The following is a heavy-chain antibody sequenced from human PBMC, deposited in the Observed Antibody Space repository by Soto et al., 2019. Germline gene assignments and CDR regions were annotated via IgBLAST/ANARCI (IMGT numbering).Heavy chain of an antibody. D-gene: IGHD2-2*01. V-gene: IGHV3-48*01. CDR1: GFTFSSYS. CDR3: ARGYLVQDAILVPIDY. J-gene: IGHJ4*02. Sequence: EVPLVESGGGLVQPGGSLRLSCAASGFTFSSYSMNWVRQAPGKGLEWVSYISSSSSTRYYADSVKGLFTLSSDNAKNSLHLRMNSPRAEDTAVYYCARGYLVQDAILVPIDYWGQGALVTVSA. CDR2: ISSSSSTR.